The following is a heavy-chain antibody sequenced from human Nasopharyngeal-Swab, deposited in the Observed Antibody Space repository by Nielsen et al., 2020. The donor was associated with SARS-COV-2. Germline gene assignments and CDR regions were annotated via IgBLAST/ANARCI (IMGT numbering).Heavy chain of an antibody. D-gene: IGHD6-6*01. CDR2: IYYSGST. CDR3: ARRIAAPGGDGMDV. Sequence: GSLRLSCTVSGGSISSSSYYWGWIRQPPGKGLEWIGSIYYSGSTYYNPFLKSRVTISVDTSKNQFSLKLSSVTAADTAVYYCARRIAAPGGDGMDVWGQGTTVTVSS. V-gene: IGHV4-39*01. J-gene: IGHJ6*02. CDR1: GGSISSSSYY.